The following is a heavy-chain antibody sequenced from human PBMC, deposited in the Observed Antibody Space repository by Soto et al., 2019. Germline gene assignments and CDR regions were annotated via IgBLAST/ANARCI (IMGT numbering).Heavy chain of an antibody. CDR2: ISGSGGTP. D-gene: IGHD6-13*01. CDR1: GFSFSMYS. V-gene: IGHV3-23*01. CDR3: AMGLAAAGPLDY. Sequence: GGSLRLSCAASGFSFSMYSMNWVRQAPGKGLEWFSTISGSGGTPYYADSVKGRFTISRDNSKNTLYLVLNSLRAEDTAVYYCAMGLAAAGPLDYWGQGTLVTVSS. J-gene: IGHJ4*02.